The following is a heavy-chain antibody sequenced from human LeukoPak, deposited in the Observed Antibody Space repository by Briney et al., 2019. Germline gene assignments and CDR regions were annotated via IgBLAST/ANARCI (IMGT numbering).Heavy chain of an antibody. CDR2: IKSRGDGGTI. D-gene: IGHD5-18*01. V-gene: IGHV3-15*01. Sequence: GGSLRLSCEAAGFTFSNAWMSWVRQAPGKGLEWVGRIKSRGDGGTIDHAEPVKGRFIISRDDSRNTLYLQMNNLKIEDTAMYYCTTLRLTASDSWGQGTRVSVSS. CDR1: GFTFSNAW. CDR3: TTLRLTASDS. J-gene: IGHJ5*02.